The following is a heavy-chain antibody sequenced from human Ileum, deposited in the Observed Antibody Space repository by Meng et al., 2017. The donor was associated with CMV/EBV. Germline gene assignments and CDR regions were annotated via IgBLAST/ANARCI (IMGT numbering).Heavy chain of an antibody. J-gene: IGHJ4*02. D-gene: IGHD2-15*01. CDR2: ISDDGRRT. CDR1: GFYFSGHW. CDR3: ARSCSGGTCYLYFDY. V-gene: IGHV3-74*01. Sequence: GESLKISCAASGFYFSGHWMHWVRQVPGKGMLWVSCISDDGRRTYYADSVKGRFTISRDNSKNTLYLQMNSLRLEDTAVYYCARSCSGGTCYLYFDYWGQGALVTVSS.